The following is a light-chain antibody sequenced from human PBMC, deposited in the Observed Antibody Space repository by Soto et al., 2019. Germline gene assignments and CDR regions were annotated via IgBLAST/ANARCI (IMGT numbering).Light chain of an antibody. V-gene: IGLV1-40*01. J-gene: IGLJ3*02. Sequence: QTVVTQPPSVSAAPGQRVTISCTGSASNFGAGYDVHWYQQIPGTAPKLIIIETKSRPSGVPDLFSASKSGTSASLVITGLQTEVEAHYCCHSYDNSLRGWVFGGGTLLTVL. CDR2: ETK. CDR1: ASNFGAGYD. CDR3: HSYDNSLRGWV.